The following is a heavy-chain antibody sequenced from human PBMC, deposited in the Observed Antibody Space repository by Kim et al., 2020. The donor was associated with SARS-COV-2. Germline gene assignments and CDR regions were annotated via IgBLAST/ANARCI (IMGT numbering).Heavy chain of an antibody. D-gene: IGHD3-16*01. V-gene: IGHV3-53*04. J-gene: IGHJ6*02. CDR2: GGST. CDR3: ARDAFGMDV. Sequence: GGSTYYAYSGKGRFTISRHNSKNTLYLQMNSLRPEDTAVYYCARDAFGMDVWGQGTTVTVSS.